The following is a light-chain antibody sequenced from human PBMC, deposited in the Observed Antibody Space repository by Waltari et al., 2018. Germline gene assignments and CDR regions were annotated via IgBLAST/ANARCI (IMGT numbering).Light chain of an antibody. J-gene: IGLJ3*02. CDR2: DVS. Sequence: QSALTQPASVSGSPGQSITISCTGTSSDVGGYNYVSWYQQHPGKAPKLMIFDVSNRPSGVSNRCSGSKSANTASLTISGLQAEDDADYYCSSYISSSTLEVFGGGTRLTVL. CDR1: SSDVGGYNY. V-gene: IGLV2-14*03. CDR3: SSYISSSTLEV.